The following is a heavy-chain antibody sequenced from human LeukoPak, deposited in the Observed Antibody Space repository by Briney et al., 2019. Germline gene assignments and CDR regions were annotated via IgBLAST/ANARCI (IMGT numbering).Heavy chain of an antibody. CDR1: GYSIGSGYY. CDR2: IYHSGST. CDR3: ARTYYDFWSGYYAYYFDY. D-gene: IGHD3-3*01. V-gene: IGHV4-38-2*01. J-gene: IGHJ4*02. Sequence: PSETLSLTCAVSGYSIGSGYYWGWIRQPPGKGLEWIGSIYHSGSTYYNPSLKSRVTISVDTSKNQFSLKLSSVTAADTAVYYCARTYYDFWSGYYAYYFDYWGQGTLVTVSS.